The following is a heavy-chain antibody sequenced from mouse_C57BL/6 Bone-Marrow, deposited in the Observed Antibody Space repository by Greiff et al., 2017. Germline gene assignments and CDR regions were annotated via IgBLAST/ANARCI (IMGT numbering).Heavy chain of an antibody. CDR3: ARFYYGSSMFAY. D-gene: IGHD1-1*01. V-gene: IGHV1-82*01. CDR2: IYPGDGDT. Sequence: VQLQQSGPELVKPGASVKISCKASGYAFSSSWMNWVKQRPGKGLEWIGRIYPGDGDTNYNGKFKGKATLTADTSSSTAYMQLSSLTSEDSAVYYCARFYYGSSMFAYWGQGTLVTVSA. CDR1: GYAFSSSW. J-gene: IGHJ3*01.